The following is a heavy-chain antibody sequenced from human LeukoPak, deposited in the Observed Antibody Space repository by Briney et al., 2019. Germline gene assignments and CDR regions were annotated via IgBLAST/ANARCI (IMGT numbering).Heavy chain of an antibody. Sequence: GGSLRLSCVASGFTFSNYAMSWVRQAPGKGLEWVLAITGSGGITYYADSVKGRFTISRDNSKNTLYLQMNSLRAEDTAVYYCAKWGDYDVLTGNYDPDYWGQGTLVTVSP. CDR3: AKWGDYDVLTGNYDPDY. CDR2: ITGSGGIT. D-gene: IGHD3-9*01. CDR1: GFTFSNYA. J-gene: IGHJ4*02. V-gene: IGHV3-23*01.